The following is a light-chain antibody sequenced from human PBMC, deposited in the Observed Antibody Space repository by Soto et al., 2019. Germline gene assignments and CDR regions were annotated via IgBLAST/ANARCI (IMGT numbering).Light chain of an antibody. J-gene: IGLJ2*01. CDR2: NNN. CDR1: SSNIEGNT. CDR3: ASWDDSLNAVV. Sequence: QSVLTQPPSASGTPGQRVTISCSGSSSNIEGNTGNWCQQLPGTAPKLLIYNNNQRPSGVPDRFSGSKSGTSASLAISGLQSEDDADYYCASWDDSLNAVVFGGGTKLTVL. V-gene: IGLV1-44*01.